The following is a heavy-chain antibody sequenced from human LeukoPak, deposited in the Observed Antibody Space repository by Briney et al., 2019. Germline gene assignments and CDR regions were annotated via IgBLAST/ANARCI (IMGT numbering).Heavy chain of an antibody. V-gene: IGHV3-30-3*01. J-gene: IGHJ4*02. CDR1: GFTFSSYA. Sequence: GGSLRLSCAASGFTFSSYAMHWVRQAPGKGLEWVAVISYDGSNKYYADSVKGRFTISRDNSKNTLYLQMNSLRAEDTAVYYCAGDRGSYSLDYWGQGTLVTVSS. CDR2: ISYDGSNK. D-gene: IGHD1-26*01. CDR3: AGDRGSYSLDY.